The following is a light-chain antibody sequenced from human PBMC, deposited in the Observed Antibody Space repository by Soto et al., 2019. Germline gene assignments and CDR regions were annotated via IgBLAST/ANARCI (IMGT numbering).Light chain of an antibody. Sequence: EIVLPQSPGTLSLSPGERATLSCRASQSVSSSYLAWYQQKPGQAPRLLIYGASSGATGIPDRFSGSGSGTDFTLTISRLEPEDFAVYYCQQYGSSPGFTFGPGTEVDIK. CDR1: QSVSSSY. CDR2: GAS. CDR3: QQYGSSPGFT. J-gene: IGKJ3*01. V-gene: IGKV3-20*01.